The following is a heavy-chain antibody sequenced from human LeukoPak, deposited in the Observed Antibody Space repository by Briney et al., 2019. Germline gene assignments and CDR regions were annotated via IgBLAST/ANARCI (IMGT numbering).Heavy chain of an antibody. CDR1: GYTFTSYD. CDR3: ARGNSRGYHCDY. J-gene: IGHJ4*02. D-gene: IGHD3-22*01. Sequence: ASVKVSCKASGYTFTSYDINWVRQATGQGLEWMGWMNPNSGNTGYAQKFQGRVTITRNTSISTAYMELSSLRSEDTAVYYCARGNSRGYHCDYWGQGTLVTVSS. V-gene: IGHV1-8*03. CDR2: MNPNSGNT.